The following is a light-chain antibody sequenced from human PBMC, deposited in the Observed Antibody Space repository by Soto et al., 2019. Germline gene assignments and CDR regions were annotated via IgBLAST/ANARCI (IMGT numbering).Light chain of an antibody. V-gene: IGLV2-14*03. CDR2: EIS. CDR1: SSEVGDSRY. J-gene: IGLJ2*01. CDR3: SSYASSTTL. Sequence: QSAVTQPASVSGSPGQSITISCTGTSSEVGDSRYVSWYQQHPGKAPKLMIYEISNRPSGVADRFSGSKSGNTASLTISGLQAEDEAHYYCSSYASSTTLLGGGTKLTVL.